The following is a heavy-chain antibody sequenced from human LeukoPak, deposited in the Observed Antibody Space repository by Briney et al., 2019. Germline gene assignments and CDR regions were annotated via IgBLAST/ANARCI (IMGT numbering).Heavy chain of an antibody. Sequence: ASGKASGKASGFPFTSSAVRGVGRPRGNRLGGIGWTFVGSGHINYAQKFQERVTITRDMSTSTAYMEVSSLRSEDTAVYYCAATVTVTTGSTYYGMDVWGQGTTVTVSS. V-gene: IGHV1-58*01. CDR1: GFPFTSSA. J-gene: IGHJ6*02. CDR3: AATVTVTTGSTYYGMDV. CDR2: TFVGSGHI. D-gene: IGHD4-17*01.